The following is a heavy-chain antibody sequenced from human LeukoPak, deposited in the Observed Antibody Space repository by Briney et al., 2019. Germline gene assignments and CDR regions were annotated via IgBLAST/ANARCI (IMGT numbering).Heavy chain of an antibody. Sequence: GASVKVSCKASGYTFTSYGISWVRQAPGQGLEWMGWINPNSGGTNYAQKFQGRVTMTRDTSISTAYMGLSRLRSDDTAVYYCAREHEKRLGELSLSFGPEYYFDYWGQGTLVTVSS. CDR1: GYTFTSYG. J-gene: IGHJ4*02. V-gene: IGHV1-2*02. CDR3: AREHEKRLGELSLSFGPEYYFDY. CDR2: INPNSGGT. D-gene: IGHD3-16*02.